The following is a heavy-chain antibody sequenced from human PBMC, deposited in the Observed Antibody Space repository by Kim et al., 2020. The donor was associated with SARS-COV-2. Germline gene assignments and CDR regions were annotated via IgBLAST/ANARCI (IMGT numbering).Heavy chain of an antibody. Sequence: GGSLRLSCAASGFTFSSYAMSWVRQAPGKGLEWVSAISGSGGSTYYADSVKGRFTISRDNSKNTLYLQMNSLRAEDTAVYYCAKDGGSVGSCYSGANCYYGMDVWGQGTTVTVSS. V-gene: IGHV3-23*01. D-gene: IGHD2-15*01. CDR1: GFTFSSYA. CDR2: ISGSGGST. CDR3: AKDGGSVGSCYSGANCYYGMDV. J-gene: IGHJ6*02.